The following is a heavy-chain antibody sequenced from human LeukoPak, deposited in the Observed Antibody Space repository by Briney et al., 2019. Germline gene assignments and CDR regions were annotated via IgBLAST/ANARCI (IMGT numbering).Heavy chain of an antibody. CDR1: GLSFSTYA. J-gene: IGHJ4*02. V-gene: IGHV3-23*01. CDR3: VRGGGYSGYLFYFDS. CDR2: ISGSGGSA. D-gene: IGHD5-12*01. Sequence: GGSLRLSCVGSGLSFSTYAMSWLRQVPGKGLEWVSGISGSGGSAWYPDSVKGRFTISRDNSRNTLYLQMTTLRAEDTAVFYCVRGGGYSGYLFYFDSWGQGTPVTVSS.